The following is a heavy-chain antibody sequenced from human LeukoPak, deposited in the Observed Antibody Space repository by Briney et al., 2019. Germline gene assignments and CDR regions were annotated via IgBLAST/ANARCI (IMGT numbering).Heavy chain of an antibody. CDR3: ARGYSYGYYFDY. V-gene: IGHV4-34*01. CDR2: INHSGST. CDR1: GGSFSGYY. D-gene: IGHD5-18*01. J-gene: IGHJ4*02. Sequence: SETLSLTCAVYGGSFSGYYWSWIRQPPGKGLEWIGEINHSGSTNYNPSLKSRVTISVDTSKNQFSLKLSSVTAADTAVYYCARGYSYGYYFDYWGQGTLVTVPS.